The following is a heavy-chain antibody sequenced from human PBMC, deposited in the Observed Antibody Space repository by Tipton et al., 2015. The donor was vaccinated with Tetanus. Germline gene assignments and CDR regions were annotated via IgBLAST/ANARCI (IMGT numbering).Heavy chain of an antibody. D-gene: IGHD4-17*01. CDR1: GASIGSISYY. CDR3: ARDERYGDYAY. CDR2: TYYSGST. J-gene: IGHJ4*02. Sequence: LRLSCTVSGASIGSISYYWSWIRQPPGKGLEWIGYTYYSGSTGYNPSLKSRVTISIDSSKNQFSLKQTSVTAADTAVYYCARDERYGDYAYWGPGALLTAFS. V-gene: IGHV4-61*01.